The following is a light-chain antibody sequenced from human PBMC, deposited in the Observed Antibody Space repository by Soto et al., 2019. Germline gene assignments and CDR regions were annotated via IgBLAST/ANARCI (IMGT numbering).Light chain of an antibody. Sequence: EIVMAQTPATTSVSPGDSATLSCRASQIVGSNLAWYHQKPGQSPRPILSGASTSAIGIPSRFSGSRSGTEFTPTISSLQSEAFAVYYCQQYNNWITFGQGTRLEIK. J-gene: IGKJ5*01. CDR3: QQYNNWIT. CDR1: QIVGSN. CDR2: GAS. V-gene: IGKV3-15*01.